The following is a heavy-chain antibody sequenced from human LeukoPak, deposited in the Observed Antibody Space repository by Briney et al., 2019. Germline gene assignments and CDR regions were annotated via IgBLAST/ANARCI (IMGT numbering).Heavy chain of an antibody. Sequence: GGSLRLSCAASGFTFSNYDMNWVRQAPGKGLEWVSAISGSGGSTYYADSVKGRFTISRDNSKNTLYLQMNSLRAEDTAVYYCANPGIAVAGTWYFQHWGQGTLVTVSS. CDR3: ANPGIAVAGTWYFQH. D-gene: IGHD6-19*01. J-gene: IGHJ1*01. CDR1: GFTFSNYD. V-gene: IGHV3-23*01. CDR2: ISGSGGST.